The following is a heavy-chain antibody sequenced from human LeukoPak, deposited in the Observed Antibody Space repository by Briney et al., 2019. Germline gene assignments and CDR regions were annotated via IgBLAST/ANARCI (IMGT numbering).Heavy chain of an antibody. CDR3: ARVVRGDAYNYDY. CDR1: GFTFSSYT. D-gene: IGHD5-24*01. Sequence: GGSLRLTCAASGFTFSSYTMNWVRQAPGKGLEWVSSISTSGNSMYHADSVKGRFTTSRDNARNSLYLQMNSLRAEDTAVYYCARVVRGDAYNYDYWGRGTLVTVSS. V-gene: IGHV3-21*01. CDR2: ISTSGNSM. J-gene: IGHJ4*02.